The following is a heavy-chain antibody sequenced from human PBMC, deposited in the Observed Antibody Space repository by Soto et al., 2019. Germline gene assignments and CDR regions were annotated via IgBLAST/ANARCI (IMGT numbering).Heavy chain of an antibody. D-gene: IGHD6-13*01. CDR2: ISSSAGIT. V-gene: IGHV3-23*01. CDR1: GFTFRNYA. CDR3: AKKALTAAPGEYYFDY. Sequence: GGSLRLSCAASGFTFRNYAMSWVRQAPGKGLEWVSVISSSAGITYYPDSVKGRFTVSRDNAKNTLSLQMNSLRAEDTAVYYCAKKALTAAPGEYYFDYWGQGILVTVSS. J-gene: IGHJ4*02.